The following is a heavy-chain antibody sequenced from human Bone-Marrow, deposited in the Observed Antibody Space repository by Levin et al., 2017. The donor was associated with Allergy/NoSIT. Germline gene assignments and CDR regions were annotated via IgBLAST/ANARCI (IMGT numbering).Heavy chain of an antibody. CDR3: AGVTVVPAGRGNFDY. CDR2: ISSSGSTI. J-gene: IGHJ4*02. Sequence: GGSLRLSCAASGFTFSSYEMNWVRQAPGKGLEWVSYISSSGSTIYYADSVKGRFTISRDNAKNSLYLQMNSLRAEDTAVYYCAGVTVVPAGRGNFDYWGQGTLVTVSS. V-gene: IGHV3-48*03. D-gene: IGHD2-2*01. CDR1: GFTFSSYE.